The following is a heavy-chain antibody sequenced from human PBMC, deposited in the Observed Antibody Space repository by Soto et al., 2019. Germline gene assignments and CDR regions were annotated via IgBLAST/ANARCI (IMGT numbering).Heavy chain of an antibody. V-gene: IGHV3-23*01. CDR3: AKGDFGSGSPDF. CDR1: GFTFNSFA. D-gene: IGHD3-10*01. J-gene: IGHJ4*02. CDR2: ISGSGGST. Sequence: GGSLRLSCAASGFTFNSFAMSWVRQAPGKGLDWVSAISGSGGSTYYADSVKGRFTVSRDNSKNTLYLQMNSLRAEDTAVYYCAKGDFGSGSPDFWGQGTLVTGLL.